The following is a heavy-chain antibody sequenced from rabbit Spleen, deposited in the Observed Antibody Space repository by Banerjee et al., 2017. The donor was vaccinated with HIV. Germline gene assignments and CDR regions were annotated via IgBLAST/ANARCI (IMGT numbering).Heavy chain of an antibody. J-gene: IGHJ4*01. CDR2: IDSDDGTT. CDR3: ARGLSRSNL. V-gene: IGHV1S45*01. CDR1: GVSFSDKDV. D-gene: IGHD1-1*01. Sequence: QEQLVESGGGLVQPEGSLTLTCKASGVSFSDKDVMCWVRQAPGKGLEWITCIDSDDGTTYYANWVNGRFTLSKSSSSAVTLQMTSLTVADTATYFCARGLSRSNLWGPGTLVTVS.